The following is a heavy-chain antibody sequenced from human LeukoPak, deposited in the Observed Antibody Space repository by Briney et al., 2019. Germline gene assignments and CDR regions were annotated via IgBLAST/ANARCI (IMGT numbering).Heavy chain of an antibody. CDR2: INHSGST. D-gene: IGHD6-19*01. Sequence: PSETLSLTCAVYGGSFSGYYWSWIRQPPGKGLEWIGEINHSGSTNYNPSLKSRVTISVDTSKNQFSLKLSSVTAADTAVHYCWWQWLDDQDYYYGMDVWGQGTTVTVSS. CDR3: WWQWLDDQDYYYGMDV. J-gene: IGHJ6*02. V-gene: IGHV4-34*01. CDR1: GGSFSGYY.